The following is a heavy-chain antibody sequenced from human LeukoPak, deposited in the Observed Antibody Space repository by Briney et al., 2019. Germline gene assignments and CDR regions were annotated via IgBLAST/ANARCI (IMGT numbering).Heavy chain of an antibody. J-gene: IGHJ6*02. CDR3: AKDRPFPYGMDV. CDR1: KLNFDDYG. V-gene: IGHV3-43D*03. CDR2: ITWNGGST. Sequence: GGSLRLSCAASKLNFDDYGMHWVRQAPGKGLEWVSYITWNGGSTYYADSVKGRFTISRDNSKDSLYLQMYSLRVEDTALYYCAKDRPFPYGMDVWGQGTTVTVSS.